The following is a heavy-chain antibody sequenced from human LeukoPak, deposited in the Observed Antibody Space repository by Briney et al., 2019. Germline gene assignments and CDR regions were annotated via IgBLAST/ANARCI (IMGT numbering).Heavy chain of an antibody. CDR2: ISGSGRST. J-gene: IGHJ4*02. V-gene: IGHV3-23*01. CDR1: GFTFSGYA. CDR3: AKDTGYYYDSRGYHFDY. Sequence: GGSLRLSCAASGFTFSGYAMSWVRQAPGKGLEWVSAISGSGRSTYYADSVKGRFTISRDNSKNTLYLQMNSLRAEDTAVYYCAKDTGYYYDSRGYHFDYWGQGTLVTVSS. D-gene: IGHD3-22*01.